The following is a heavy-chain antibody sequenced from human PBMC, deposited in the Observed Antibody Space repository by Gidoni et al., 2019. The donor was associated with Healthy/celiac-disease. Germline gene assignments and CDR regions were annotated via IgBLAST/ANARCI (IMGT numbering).Heavy chain of an antibody. CDR1: GFTFDDYA. V-gene: IGHV3-9*01. J-gene: IGHJ4*02. CDR3: AKVKGSVTDTCFDY. D-gene: IGHD2-2*02. CDR2: ISWNSGSI. Sequence: EVQLVESGGGLVQPGRSLRLSCAASGFTFDDYAMHWVRQAPGKGLEWVSGISWNSGSIGYADSVKGRFTISRDNAKNSLYLQMNSLRAEDTALYYCAKVKGSVTDTCFDYWGQGTLVTVSS.